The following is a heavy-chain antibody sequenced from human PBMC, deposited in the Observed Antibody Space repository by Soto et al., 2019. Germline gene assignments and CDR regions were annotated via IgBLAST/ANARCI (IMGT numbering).Heavy chain of an antibody. V-gene: IGHV4-34*01. D-gene: IGHD1-20*01. Sequence: ASETLSLTCAVYGGSFSGYYWSWIRQPPGKGLEWIGEINHSGSTNYNPSLKSRVTISVDTSKNQFSLKLSSVTAADTAVYYCARSWYNWNHRSSQYFDYWGQGTLVTVSS. CDR3: ARSWYNWNHRSSQYFDY. CDR2: INHSGST. J-gene: IGHJ4*02. CDR1: GGSFSGYY.